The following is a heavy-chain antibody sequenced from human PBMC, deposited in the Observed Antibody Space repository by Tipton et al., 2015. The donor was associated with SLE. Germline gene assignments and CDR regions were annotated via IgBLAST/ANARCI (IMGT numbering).Heavy chain of an antibody. Sequence: SLRLSCAASGFTFSSYWMSWVRQAPGKGLEWVATKKQDGSEKYYVDSVKGRFTISRAIAKNSLYLQRNSLRAEDPAVYYCAREAYSGSYLDYWGQGTLVTVSS. V-gene: IGHV3-7*01. CDR2: KKQDGSEK. J-gene: IGHJ4*02. CDR1: GFTFSSYW. D-gene: IGHD1-26*01. CDR3: AREAYSGSYLDY.